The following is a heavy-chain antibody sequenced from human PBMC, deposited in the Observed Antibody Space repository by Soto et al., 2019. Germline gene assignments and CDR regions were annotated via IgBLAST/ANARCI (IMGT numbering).Heavy chain of an antibody. D-gene: IGHD6-13*01. CDR3: GRDINVGTAAAGPDY. CDR1: GYTLTRYY. Sequence: QGQLVQSGAEVKKPGASVKVSCKASGYTLTRYYMHWVRQAPGQGLEWMGVINPSGGSTSYAQNFQGRVTMTRDTSTSTVYMELSSLTSEDTAVYYCGRDINVGTAAAGPDYWGQGTLVTVSS. J-gene: IGHJ4*02. V-gene: IGHV1-46*01. CDR2: INPSGGST.